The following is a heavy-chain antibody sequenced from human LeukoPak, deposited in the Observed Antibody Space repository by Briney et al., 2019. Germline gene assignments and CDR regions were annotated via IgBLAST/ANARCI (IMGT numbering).Heavy chain of an antibody. CDR1: GYTFTSYD. J-gene: IGHJ6*02. CDR3: ARSGLPMVRGVIIKSYYYYGMDV. D-gene: IGHD3-10*01. Sequence: ASVKVSCKASGYTFTSYDINWVRQATGQGREWMGWMNPNSGNTGYAQKFQGRVTMTRNNSISTAYMELSSLRYEDTAVYYCARSGLPMVRGVIIKSYYYYGMDVWGQGTTVSVSS. CDR2: MNPNSGNT. V-gene: IGHV1-8*01.